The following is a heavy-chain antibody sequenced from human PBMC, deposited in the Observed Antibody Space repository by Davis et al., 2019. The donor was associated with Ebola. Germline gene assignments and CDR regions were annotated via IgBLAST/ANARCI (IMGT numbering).Heavy chain of an antibody. Sequence: GESLKISCAGSGFMFETYAMHWVRQAPGKGLEWVSLISSSSGATKYYADSVRGRFSISRDNSKNTLYLQLSNLRAEDTAMYYWASSVVITSSAFDVWGQGTMVTVSS. V-gene: IGHV3-NL1*01. CDR2: ISSSSGATK. D-gene: IGHD2-21*01. CDR3: ASSVVITSSAFDV. J-gene: IGHJ3*01. CDR1: GFMFETYA.